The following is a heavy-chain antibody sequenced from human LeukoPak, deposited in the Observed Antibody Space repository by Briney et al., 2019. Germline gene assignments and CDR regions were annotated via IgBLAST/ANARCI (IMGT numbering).Heavy chain of an antibody. D-gene: IGHD2-2*01. CDR3: AKEVVPAAPSPD. J-gene: IGHJ4*02. CDR1: GFTFDDYA. Sequence: GGSLRLSCAASGFTFDDYAMHWVRQAPGKGLEWVSGISWNSGSIGYADSVKGRFTISRDNSKNTLYLQMNSLRAEDTAVYYCAKEVVPAAPSPDWGQGTLVTVSS. CDR2: ISWNSGSI. V-gene: IGHV3-9*01.